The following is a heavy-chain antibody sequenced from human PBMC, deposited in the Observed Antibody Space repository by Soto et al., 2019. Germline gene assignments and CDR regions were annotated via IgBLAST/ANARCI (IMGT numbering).Heavy chain of an antibody. CDR1: GGSFSGFY. D-gene: IGHD1-1*01. J-gene: IGHJ5*02. CDR3: ARNVLQYNWMDP. CDR2: INHSGTT. Sequence: QVQLQQWGAGLLEPSETLSLTCGISGGSFSGFYWSWIRQSPGKGLEWIGEINHSGTTHYNPSLERCGNIWIDTSKGQFSLNVNSVTAADTAIYFCARNVLQYNWMDPWGQGTLVSVSS. V-gene: IGHV4-34*01.